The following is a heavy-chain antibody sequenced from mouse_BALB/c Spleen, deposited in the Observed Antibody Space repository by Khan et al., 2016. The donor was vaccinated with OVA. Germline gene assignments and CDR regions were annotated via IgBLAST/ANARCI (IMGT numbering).Heavy chain of an antibody. D-gene: IGHD1-1*01. J-gene: IGHJ3*01. Sequence: EVKLLESGPGLVKPSQSLSLTCTVTGYSITSDYAWNWIRQFPGNKLEWMGYISYSGSTRYNPSLKSRISITRDTSKNQFFLQLNSVTTEDTATYYCARGPYYGSSWFAYWGQGTLVTVSA. V-gene: IGHV3-2*02. CDR3: ARGPYYGSSWFAY. CDR1: GYSITSDYA. CDR2: ISYSGST.